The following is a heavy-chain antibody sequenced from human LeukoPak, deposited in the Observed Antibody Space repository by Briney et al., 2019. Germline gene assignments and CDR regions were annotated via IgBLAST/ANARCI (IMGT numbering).Heavy chain of an antibody. V-gene: IGHV3-53*01. CDR2: IYSGGST. J-gene: IGHJ4*02. Sequence: GGSLRLSCAASGFTVSSNYMSWVRQAPGKGLEWVSVIYSGGSTYYADSVKGRFTISRDNSKNTLYLQMNSLRAEDTAVYYCAKDRDVLLWFGESREPDYWGQGTLVTVSS. CDR1: GFTVSSNY. CDR3: AKDRDVLLWFGESREPDY. D-gene: IGHD3-10*01.